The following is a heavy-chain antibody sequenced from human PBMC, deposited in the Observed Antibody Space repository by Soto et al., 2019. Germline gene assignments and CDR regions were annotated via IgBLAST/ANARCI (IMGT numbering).Heavy chain of an antibody. CDR2: IIPILGIA. D-gene: IGHD4-17*01. Sequence: QVQLVQSGAEVKKPGSSVKVSCKASGGTFSSYTISWVRQAPGQGLEWMGRIIPILGIANYAQKFQDRVTITADKSTSTAYMELSSLRSEDTAVYYCARDPDYGEAYWGQGTLVTVSS. CDR1: GGTFSSYT. CDR3: ARDPDYGEAY. J-gene: IGHJ4*02. V-gene: IGHV1-69*08.